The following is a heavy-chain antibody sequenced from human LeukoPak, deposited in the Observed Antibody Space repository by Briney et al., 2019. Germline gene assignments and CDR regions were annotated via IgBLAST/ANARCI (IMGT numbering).Heavy chain of an antibody. V-gene: IGHV3-23*01. CDR1: GFSFNIYA. J-gene: IGHJ5*01. D-gene: IGHD4-17*01. CDR3: ARGSHGEHDS. CDR2: IDRSGGST. Sequence: QPGDSLRLSCAASGFSFNIYAMSWVRQAPGKGLEWVAAIDRSGGSTFYADSVKGRFTISKDNSKNTLYLQINSLRVDDTAIYYCARGSHGEHDSWGQGTLVTASS.